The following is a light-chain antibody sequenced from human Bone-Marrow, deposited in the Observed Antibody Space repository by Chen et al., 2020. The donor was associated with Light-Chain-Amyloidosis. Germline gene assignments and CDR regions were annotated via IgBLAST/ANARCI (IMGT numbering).Light chain of an antibody. Sequence: NFMLTQHHSVSESPGKTAIISCTRSSGSIATNYVQWYQQRPGRSPTTVIYEDDQRPSGVPDRFSGSIDRSSNSASLTISGLKTEYEADYYCQSYQGSSQGVFGGGTKLTVL. CDR2: EDD. CDR3: QSYQGSSQGV. J-gene: IGLJ3*02. CDR1: SGSIATNY. V-gene: IGLV6-57*01.